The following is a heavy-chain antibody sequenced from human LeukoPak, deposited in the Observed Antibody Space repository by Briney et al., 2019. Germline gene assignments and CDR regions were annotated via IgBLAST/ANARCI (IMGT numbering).Heavy chain of an antibody. Sequence: GRSLRLSCAASGFTFSSYAMHWVRQAPGKGLEWVAVISYDGSNKYYADSVKGRFTISRDNSKNTLYLQMNSLRAEDTAVYYCASSTYYYYMDVWGKGTTVTVSS. CDR1: GFTFSSYA. J-gene: IGHJ6*03. CDR3: ASSTYYYYMDV. D-gene: IGHD2-2*01. CDR2: ISYDGSNK. V-gene: IGHV3-30*04.